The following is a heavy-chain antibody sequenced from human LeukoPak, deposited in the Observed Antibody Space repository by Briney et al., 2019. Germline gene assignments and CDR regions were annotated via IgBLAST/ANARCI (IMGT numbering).Heavy chain of an antibody. CDR2: INSDGSIT. Sequence: PGGSLRLSCAASGFTFTTYWMHWVRQAPGKGLVWVSHINSDGSITSYADSVKGRFTISGDNAKNTLYLQMNSLRAEDTAVYYCARDRGNAFDIWGQGTMVTVSS. CDR3: ARDRGNAFDI. V-gene: IGHV3-74*01. CDR1: GFTFTTYW. D-gene: IGHD2-15*01. J-gene: IGHJ3*02.